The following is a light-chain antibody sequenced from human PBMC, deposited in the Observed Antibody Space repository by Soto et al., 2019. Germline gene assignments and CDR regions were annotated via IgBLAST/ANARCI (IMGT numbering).Light chain of an antibody. Sequence: EIVLTQSPATLSVSPGESATLSCRASQSISSNLAWYQQKPGQSPRLLIYGASSRATGVPVRFSGSGSGVAFTLTISGLQSEDFAVYHCQQRSNWPPWTFGQGTKVEIK. V-gene: IGKV3-15*01. J-gene: IGKJ1*01. CDR3: QQRSNWPPWT. CDR1: QSISSN. CDR2: GAS.